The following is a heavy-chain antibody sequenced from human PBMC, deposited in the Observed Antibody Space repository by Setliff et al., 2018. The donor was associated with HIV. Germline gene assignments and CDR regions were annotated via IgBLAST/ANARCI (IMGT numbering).Heavy chain of an antibody. CDR3: ARAQYQLLEPPTYNWFDP. CDR1: GDTFSSYA. CDR2: IIPILGIA. Sequence: GASVKVSCKASGDTFSSYAISWVRQAPGQGLEWMGGIIPILGIASYAQKFQDRVTITADKSTDTAYMELSSLRSEDTAVYYCARAQYQLLEPPTYNWFDPWGQGTLVTVSS. D-gene: IGHD2-2*01. J-gene: IGHJ5*02. V-gene: IGHV1-69*10.